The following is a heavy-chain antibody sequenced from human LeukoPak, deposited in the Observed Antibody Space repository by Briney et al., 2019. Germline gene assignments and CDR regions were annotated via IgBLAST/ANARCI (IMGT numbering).Heavy chain of an antibody. J-gene: IGHJ5*01. V-gene: IGHV3-21*01. Sequence: GGSLRLSCAASGFTFSSHTMNWVRQAPGKGLEWVSSISSSSSYIYYADSVKGRFTISRDNAKNSLYLRMNSLRAEDTAVYYCARSYDFWSGYFNSVDSWGQGTLVTVSS. D-gene: IGHD3-3*01. CDR2: ISSSSSYI. CDR1: GFTFSSHT. CDR3: ARSYDFWSGYFNSVDS.